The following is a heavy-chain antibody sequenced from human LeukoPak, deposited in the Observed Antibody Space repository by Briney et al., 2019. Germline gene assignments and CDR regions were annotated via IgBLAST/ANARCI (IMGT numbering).Heavy chain of an antibody. CDR3: ARGRGIAARPAFDY. CDR1: GFTFSSYA. J-gene: IGHJ4*02. CDR2: ISYDGSNT. V-gene: IGHV3-30-3*01. Sequence: GGSLRLSCAASGFTFSSYAMHWVRQAPGKGLEWVAVISYDGSNTYYADSVKGRFTISRENSKNTLYLQMKSLRAEDTAVYYCARGRGIAARPAFDYWGQGTLVTVSS. D-gene: IGHD6-6*01.